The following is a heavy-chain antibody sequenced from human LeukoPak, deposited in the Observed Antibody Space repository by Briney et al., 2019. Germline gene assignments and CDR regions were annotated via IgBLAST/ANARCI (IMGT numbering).Heavy chain of an antibody. CDR2: ISYSGST. CDR1: GGSISSYY. Sequence: TSETLSLTCTVSGGSISSYYWSWIRQSPGKGLEWIGYISYSGSTNYNPSLKSRLTISVDTSKNQFSLKLSSVTAADTAVYYCTTGELGAFDIWGQGTMVTVAS. D-gene: IGHD1-26*01. CDR3: TTGELGAFDI. J-gene: IGHJ3*02. V-gene: IGHV4-59*01.